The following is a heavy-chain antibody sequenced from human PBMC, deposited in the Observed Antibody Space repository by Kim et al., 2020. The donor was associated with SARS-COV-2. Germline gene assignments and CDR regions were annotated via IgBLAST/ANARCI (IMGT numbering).Heavy chain of an antibody. CDR3: AKDYGDSYYYMDV. D-gene: IGHD4-17*01. V-gene: IGHV3-30*18. J-gene: IGHJ6*03. CDR1: GFTFSSYG. CDR2: ISYDGSNK. Sequence: GGSLRLSCAASGFTFSSYGMHWVRQAPGKGLEWVAVISYDGSNKYYADSVKGRFTISSDNSKNTLYLQMNSLRAEDTAVYYCAKDYGDSYYYMDVWGKGT.